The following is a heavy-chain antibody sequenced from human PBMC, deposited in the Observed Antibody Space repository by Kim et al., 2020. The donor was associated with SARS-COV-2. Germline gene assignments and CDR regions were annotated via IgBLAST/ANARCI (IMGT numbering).Heavy chain of an antibody. J-gene: IGHJ4*02. D-gene: IGHD1-26*01. Sequence: NSELSRFSISRDYAKSTLYHQMNSLRAEDTAVYYCAIRRYAGTYYYFVYWGQGTLVTVSS. V-gene: IGHV3-74*01. CDR3: AIRRYAGTYYYFVY.